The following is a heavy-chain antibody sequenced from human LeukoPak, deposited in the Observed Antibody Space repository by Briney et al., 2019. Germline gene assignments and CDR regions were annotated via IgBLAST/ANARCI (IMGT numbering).Heavy chain of an antibody. V-gene: IGHV3-23*01. Sequence: GRSLRLSCAASGFTFGDYAMHWVRQAPGKGLEWVSGISGSGGSTYYADSVKGRFTISRDNSKNTLYLQMNSLRAEDTAVYYCAKAIDDSYYYYVDVWGKGTTVTVSS. CDR2: ISGSGGST. CDR1: GFTFGDYA. D-gene: IGHD3-3*01. J-gene: IGHJ6*03. CDR3: AKAIDDSYYYYVDV.